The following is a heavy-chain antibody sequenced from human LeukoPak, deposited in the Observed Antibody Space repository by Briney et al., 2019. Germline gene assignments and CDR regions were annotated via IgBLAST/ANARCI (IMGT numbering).Heavy chain of an antibody. Sequence: PGGSLRLSCAASGFTFSNAWMSWGREAPRKGLEWVGRIKSKTDGGTTDYAAPVKGRFTITRDDTKNTLNLKLNRLKTEDTATFHFNIDISVHTAMAYWGQGTLVTVSS. J-gene: IGHJ4*02. CDR3: NIDISVHTAMAY. CDR1: GFTFSNAW. V-gene: IGHV3-15*01. D-gene: IGHD5-18*01. CDR2: IKSKTDGGTT.